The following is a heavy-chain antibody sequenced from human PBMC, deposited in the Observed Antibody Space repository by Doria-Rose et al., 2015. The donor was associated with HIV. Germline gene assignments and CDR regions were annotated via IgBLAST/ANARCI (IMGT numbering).Heavy chain of an antibody. CDR2: ISSHDER. CDR1: GVSLSSPGMG. CDR3: ARIKSSRWYHKYYFDF. V-gene: IGHV2-26*01. J-gene: IGHJ4*02. Sequence: QVTLKESGPVLVKPTETLTLTCTVSGVSLSSPGMGVSWIRQPPGMALEWLANISSHDERSYHTSLKSRLTISRGTSKGQVVLTMTDMDPVDTATYYCARIKSSRWYHKYYFDFWGQGTLVIVSA. D-gene: IGHD6-13*01.